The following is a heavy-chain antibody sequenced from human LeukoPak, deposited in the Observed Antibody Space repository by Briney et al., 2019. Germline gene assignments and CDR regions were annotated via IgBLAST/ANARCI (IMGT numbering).Heavy chain of an antibody. V-gene: IGHV1-18*01. CDR3: ARDIWGCSGGSCYHSSYYYGMDV. Sequence: ASVTVSCKASGYTFTSYGISWVRQAPGQGLEWMGWISAYNGNKNYAQKLQGRVTMTTDTSTSTAYMELRSLRSDDTAVYYCARDIWGCSGGSCYHSSYYYGMDVWGQGTTVTVSS. J-gene: IGHJ6*02. CDR1: GYTFTSYG. D-gene: IGHD2-15*01. CDR2: ISAYNGNK.